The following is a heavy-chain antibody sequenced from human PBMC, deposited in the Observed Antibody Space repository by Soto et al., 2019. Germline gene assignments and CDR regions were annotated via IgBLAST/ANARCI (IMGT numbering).Heavy chain of an antibody. D-gene: IGHD4-4*01. CDR3: AGGIPLQFMNWFDP. CDR2: IYYSGST. J-gene: IGHJ5*02. Sequence: SETLSLTCTVSGGSISSGDYYWSWLRQPPGKGLEWIGYIYYSGSTYYNPSLKRRVTISVDTSKNQFALMLSSVTAADTAVYYCAGGIPLQFMNWFDPWGQGTLVTVSS. V-gene: IGHV4-30-4*01. CDR1: GGSISSGDYY.